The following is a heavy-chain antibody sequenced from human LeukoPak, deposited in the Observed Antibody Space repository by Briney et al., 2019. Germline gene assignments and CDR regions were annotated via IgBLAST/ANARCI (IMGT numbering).Heavy chain of an antibody. CDR3: ARGVRSGFLDY. D-gene: IGHD3-22*01. CDR2: IYYSGNT. V-gene: IGHV4-59*12. J-gene: IGHJ4*02. CDR1: GGSISSYY. Sequence: SSETLSLTCTVSGGSISSYYWSWIRQPPGKGLEWIGYIYYSGNTYYNPSLKSRVTISVDTSKNQFFLKLNSVTAADTAVYYCARGVRSGFLDYWGQGTLVTVSS.